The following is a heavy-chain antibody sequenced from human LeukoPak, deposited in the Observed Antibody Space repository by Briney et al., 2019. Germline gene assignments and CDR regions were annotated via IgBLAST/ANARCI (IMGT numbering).Heavy chain of an antibody. CDR3: ARGRNYYGSGSYYPKGFDY. D-gene: IGHD3-10*01. CDR1: GGSFSGYY. V-gene: IGHV4-34*01. J-gene: IGHJ4*02. Sequence: SETLSLTCAVYGGSFSGYYWSWIRQPPGKGLEWIGEINHSGSTNYNPSLKSRVTISVDTSKNQFSLKLSSVTAADTAVYYCARGRNYYGSGSYYPKGFDYWGQGTLVTVSS. CDR2: INHSGST.